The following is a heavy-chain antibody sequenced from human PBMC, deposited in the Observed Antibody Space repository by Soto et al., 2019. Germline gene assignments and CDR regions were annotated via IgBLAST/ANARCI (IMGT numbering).Heavy chain of an antibody. D-gene: IGHD3-3*01. CDR3: TTAFLEWLTAFDY. CDR1: GFTFSNAW. Sequence: EVQLVESGGGLVKPGGSLRLSCAASGFTFSNAWMNWVRQAPGKGLEWVGRIKSKTDGGTTDYAAPVKGRFTISRDDSKNTLYLQMNSLKPEDTAVYYCTTAFLEWLTAFDYWGQGTLVTVSS. V-gene: IGHV3-15*07. CDR2: IKSKTDGGTT. J-gene: IGHJ4*02.